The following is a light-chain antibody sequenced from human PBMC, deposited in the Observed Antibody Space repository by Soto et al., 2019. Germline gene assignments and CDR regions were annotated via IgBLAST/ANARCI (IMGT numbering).Light chain of an antibody. CDR2: EVS. Sequence: QSVLTQPASVSGSPGQSITISCTGTSSDVGGYNYVSWYQHYPGKAPKLMICEVSNRPSGVSNRFSGSKSGISASLTIPGLQTEDEADYYCISYTDRQSYLFGTGTKVTV. CDR1: SSDVGGYNY. V-gene: IGLV2-14*01. J-gene: IGLJ1*01. CDR3: ISYTDRQSYL.